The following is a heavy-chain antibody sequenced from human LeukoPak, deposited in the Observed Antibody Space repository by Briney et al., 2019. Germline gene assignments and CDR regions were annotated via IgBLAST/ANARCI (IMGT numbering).Heavy chain of an antibody. Sequence: SETLSLTCTVSGSSMSSDYYWGWIRQPPGKALEGIGSISESVSAYYNPSLKSRGVISVDQSNQQFSLLLSSVTAADTAVYYCARGPMYSSGWYVYWGQGALVTVSS. J-gene: IGHJ4*02. CDR1: GSSMSSDYY. D-gene: IGHD6-19*01. CDR2: ISESVSA. V-gene: IGHV4-38-2*02. CDR3: ARGPMYSSGWYVY.